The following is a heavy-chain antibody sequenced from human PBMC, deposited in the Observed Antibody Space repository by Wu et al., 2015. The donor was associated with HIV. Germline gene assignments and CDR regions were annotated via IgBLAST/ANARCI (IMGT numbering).Heavy chain of an antibody. CDR1: GGTFSSYA. V-gene: IGHV1-69*12. CDR3: ARDAFGWWGGEFGVPAADGYFQH. J-gene: IGHJ1*01. CDR2: IIPIFGTA. Sequence: QVQLVQSGAEVKKPGSSVKVSCKASGGTFSSYAISWVRQAPGQGLEWMGGIIPIFGTANYAQKFQGRVTITADESTSTAYMELSSLRSEDTAVYYCARDAFGWWGGEFGVPAADGYFQHWGQGHPGHRLL. D-gene: IGHD2-2*01.